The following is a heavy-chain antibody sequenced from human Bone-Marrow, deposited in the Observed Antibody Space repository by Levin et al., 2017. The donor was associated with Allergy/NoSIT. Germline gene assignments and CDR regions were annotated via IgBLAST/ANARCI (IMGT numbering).Heavy chain of an antibody. D-gene: IGHD5-12*01. Sequence: KPSETLSLTCAVSGGSISSSNWWSWVRQPPGKGLEWIGEIYHSGSTNYNPSLKSRVTISVDKSKNQFSLKLSSVTAADTAVYYCARDQGRGGYDPGRGWFDPWGQGTLVTVSS. CDR2: IYHSGST. V-gene: IGHV4-4*02. CDR3: ARDQGRGGYDPGRGWFDP. J-gene: IGHJ5*02. CDR1: GGSISSSNW.